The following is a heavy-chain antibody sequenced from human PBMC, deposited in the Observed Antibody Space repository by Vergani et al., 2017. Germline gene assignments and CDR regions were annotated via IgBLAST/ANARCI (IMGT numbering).Heavy chain of an antibody. CDR1: GGSISSSNW. Sequence: QVQLQESGPGLVKPSGTLSLTCAVPGGSISSSNWWSWVRQPPGKGLEWIGEIYHSGSTNYNPSLKSRVTISVDKSKNQFSLRLSSVTAADTAVYYCARGTYYYDSSAYYSRFDYWGQGTLITVSS. D-gene: IGHD3-22*01. V-gene: IGHV4-4*02. CDR3: ARGTYYYDSSAYYSRFDY. J-gene: IGHJ4*02. CDR2: IYHSGST.